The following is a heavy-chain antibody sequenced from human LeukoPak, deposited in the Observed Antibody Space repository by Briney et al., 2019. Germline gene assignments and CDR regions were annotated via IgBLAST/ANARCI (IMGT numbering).Heavy chain of an antibody. D-gene: IGHD4-17*01. Sequence: GGSLRLSCATSQFIFNKFGMTWVRRAPGKGLEWVASISGNGDSIQYAASVQGRFAISRDNSKNTLYLQMNSLRAEDTAVYFCAKDPNGDFIGTFDIWGQGTMVTVSS. V-gene: IGHV3-23*01. J-gene: IGHJ3*02. CDR3: AKDPNGDFIGTFDI. CDR2: ISGNGDSI. CDR1: QFIFNKFG.